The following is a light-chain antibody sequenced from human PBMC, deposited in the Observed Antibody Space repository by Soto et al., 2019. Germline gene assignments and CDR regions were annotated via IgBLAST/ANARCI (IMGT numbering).Light chain of an antibody. J-gene: IGKJ5*01. CDR3: QQYGSAPLIT. V-gene: IGKV3-20*01. CDR1: QTVSSY. Sequence: EIVLTQSPATLSFSPGERATLSCRASQTVSSYLAWYQQKPGQAPRLLIYGASSRATGIPVRFSGSGSGTDFTLTISRLEPEDFAVYYCQQYGSAPLITFGQGTRLEIK. CDR2: GAS.